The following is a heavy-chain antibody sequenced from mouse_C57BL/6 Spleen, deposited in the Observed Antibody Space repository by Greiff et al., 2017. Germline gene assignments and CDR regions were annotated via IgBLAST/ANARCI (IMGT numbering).Heavy chain of an antibody. CDR1: GYTFTSYW. Sequence: QVQLQQPGAELVRPGSSVKLSCKASGYTFTSYWMDWVKQRPGQGLEWIGNIYPSDSETHYNQKFKDKATLTVDKSSSTAYMQLSSLTSEDSAVYYCARWGIYYYGSSLDYWGQGTTLTVSS. J-gene: IGHJ2*01. CDR2: IYPSDSET. D-gene: IGHD1-1*01. V-gene: IGHV1-61*01. CDR3: ARWGIYYYGSSLDY.